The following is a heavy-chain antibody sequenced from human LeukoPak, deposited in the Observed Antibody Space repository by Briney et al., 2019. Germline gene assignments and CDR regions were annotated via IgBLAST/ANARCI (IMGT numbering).Heavy chain of an antibody. D-gene: IGHD2-15*01. CDR1: GGSISSYY. V-gene: IGHV4-59*01. J-gene: IGHJ4*02. Sequence: PSETLSLTCTVSGGSISSYYWSWIRQPPGEGLEWIGYIYYSGSTNYNPSLKSRVTISIDTSKNQFSLRLSSVTAADTAVYYCARDIYGSFDYWGQGTLVTVSS. CDR2: IYYSGST. CDR3: ARDIYGSFDY.